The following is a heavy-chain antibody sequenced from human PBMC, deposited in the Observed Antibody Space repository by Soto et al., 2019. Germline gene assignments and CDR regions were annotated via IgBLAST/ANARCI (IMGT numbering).Heavy chain of an antibody. CDR2: ISAYNGST. CDR1: GYPFTNFV. V-gene: IGHV1-18*01. CDR3: ARGGTPIAY. D-gene: IGHD3-16*01. Sequence: ASLKVSCKSSGYPFTNFVLSWVRQAPGQGLEWMGWISAYNGSTNYAQNFQGRVTMTTDTSTSTAYMELRSLRSDDTAVYYCARGGTPIAYWGQGTLVTVSS. J-gene: IGHJ4*02.